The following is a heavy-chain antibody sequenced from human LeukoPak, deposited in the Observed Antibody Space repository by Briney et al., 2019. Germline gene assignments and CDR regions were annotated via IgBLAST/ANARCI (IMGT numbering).Heavy chain of an antibody. CDR2: ISAYNGNT. CDR3: ARDSGERGSGSYLIAY. CDR1: GYTSTSYG. D-gene: IGHD3-10*01. Sequence: ASVKVSCKASGYTSTSYGISWVRQAPGQGLEWMGWISAYNGNTNYAQKLQGRVTMTTDTSTSTAYMELRSLRSDDTAVYYCARDSGERGSGSYLIAYWGQGTLVTVSS. J-gene: IGHJ4*02. V-gene: IGHV1-18*01.